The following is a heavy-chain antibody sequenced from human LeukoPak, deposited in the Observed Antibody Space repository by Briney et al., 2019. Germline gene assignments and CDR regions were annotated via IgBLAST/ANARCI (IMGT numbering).Heavy chain of an antibody. V-gene: IGHV3-33*01. Sequence: PGGSLRLSCAASGFTFSSSGMHWVRQAPGKGLEWVSVIWYDASNKYYADSVKGRFTISRDSSKNTLYLQMNDLRAEDTAVYYCARGNGGNHAHLDYWGQGTLVTVSS. CDR3: ARGNGGNHAHLDY. J-gene: IGHJ4*02. CDR1: GFTFSSSG. D-gene: IGHD1-14*01. CDR2: IWYDASNK.